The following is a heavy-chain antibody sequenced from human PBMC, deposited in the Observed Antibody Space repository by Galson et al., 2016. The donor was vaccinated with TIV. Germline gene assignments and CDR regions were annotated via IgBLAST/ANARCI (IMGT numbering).Heavy chain of an antibody. Sequence: TYWIGWVRQMPGKGLEWMGIIYPSDSDTRYSPSFQGQVTIPADKSISTAYLQWTSLKASDTAMYYCARQVHGDYGVDYWGQGTLVTVSS. D-gene: IGHD4-17*01. CDR2: IYPSDSDT. J-gene: IGHJ4*02. V-gene: IGHV5-51*01. CDR1: TYW. CDR3: ARQVHGDYGVDY.